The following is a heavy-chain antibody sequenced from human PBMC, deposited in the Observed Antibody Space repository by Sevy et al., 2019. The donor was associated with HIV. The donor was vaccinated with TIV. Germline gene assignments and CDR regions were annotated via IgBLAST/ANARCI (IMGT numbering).Heavy chain of an antibody. CDR1: GFTFGDYA. CDR2: IRSKAYGGTT. CDR3: AKDLVYGSGSYPSFDY. D-gene: IGHD3-10*01. J-gene: IGHJ4*02. Sequence: GESLKISCTASGFTFGDYAMSWFRQAPGKGLEWVGFIRSKAYGGTTEYAASVKGRFTISRDDSKSIAYLQMNSLKTEDTAVYYCAKDLVYGSGSYPSFDYWGLGTLVTVSS. V-gene: IGHV3-49*03.